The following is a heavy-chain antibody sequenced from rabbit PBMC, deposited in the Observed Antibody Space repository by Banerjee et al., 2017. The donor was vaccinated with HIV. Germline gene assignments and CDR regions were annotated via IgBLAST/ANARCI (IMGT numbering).Heavy chain of an antibody. CDR2: IYGGSSGST. CDR3: ARDTAGNGYSLFL. CDR1: GFSFSSSYY. J-gene: IGHJ6*01. D-gene: IGHD8-1*01. V-gene: IGHV1S40*01. Sequence: QSLEESGGDLVKPGASLTLTCTASGFSFSSSYYMCWVRQAPGKGLEWIACIYGGSSGSTYYSTWAKGRFTISKTSSTTVTLQMTSLTAADTATYFCARDTAGNGYSLFLWGPGTLVTVS.